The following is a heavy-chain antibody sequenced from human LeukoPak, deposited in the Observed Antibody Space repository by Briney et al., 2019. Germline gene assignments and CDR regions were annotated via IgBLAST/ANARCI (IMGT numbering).Heavy chain of an antibody. V-gene: IGHV4-59*01. CDR1: GGSISSYY. J-gene: IGHJ4*02. Sequence: NPSETLSLTCIVSGGSISSYYWSWIRQPPGKGLEWIGYIYYTGSTNYNPSLKSRDTISVDTSKNQFSLKLSSVTAADTAVYYCARDRLAAAGRLFDYWGQGTLVTVSS. CDR2: IYYTGST. CDR3: ARDRLAAAGRLFDY. D-gene: IGHD6-13*01.